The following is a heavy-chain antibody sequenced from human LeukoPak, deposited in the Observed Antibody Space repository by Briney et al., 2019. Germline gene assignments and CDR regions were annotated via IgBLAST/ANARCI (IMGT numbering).Heavy chain of an antibody. J-gene: IGHJ4*02. CDR1: GYTLTDYY. Sequence: GPSVRVSCGASGYTLTDYYMHWVRHPPGRARECRGRINHHSGGRTYAQKFQGRVTTTRDTSITTAYMELRSMRCDDTAVYYRARGSIAARRGDYWGQGTLVTVSS. CDR2: INHHSGGR. CDR3: ARGSIAARRGDY. V-gene: IGHV1-2*06. D-gene: IGHD6-6*01.